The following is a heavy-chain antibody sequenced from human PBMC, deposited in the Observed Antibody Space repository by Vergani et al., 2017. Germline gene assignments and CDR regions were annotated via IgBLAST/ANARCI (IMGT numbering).Heavy chain of an antibody. D-gene: IGHD5-12*01. V-gene: IGHV3-38*02. J-gene: IGHJ6*02. CDR2: SGGST. Sequence: EVQLVESGGGLVQPGGSLRLSCAASGFTVSNSGGSTYYADSGKGRFTISRNNSKHALYLQMNTLRAEDTAVYYCASDRVVIVATTTYYFYYYGMDVWGQGTTVTVSS. CDR3: ASDRVVIVATTTYYFYYYGMDV. CDR1: GFTVS.